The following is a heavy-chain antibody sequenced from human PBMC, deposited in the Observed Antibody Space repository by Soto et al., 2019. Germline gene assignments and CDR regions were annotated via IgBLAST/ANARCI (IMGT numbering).Heavy chain of an antibody. Sequence: QVQLVQSGAEVKKPGSSVKVSCKASGGTFSSYAISWVRQAPGQGLEWMGGIIPIFGTANYAQKFQGRVTITADETSGIAYMELSSLRSEDTAVYYCARGTDYCSSTSCYRGRYWYFDLWGRGTLVTVSS. J-gene: IGHJ2*01. D-gene: IGHD2-2*02. CDR3: ARGTDYCSSTSCYRGRYWYFDL. CDR2: IIPIFGTA. V-gene: IGHV1-69*01. CDR1: GGTFSSYA.